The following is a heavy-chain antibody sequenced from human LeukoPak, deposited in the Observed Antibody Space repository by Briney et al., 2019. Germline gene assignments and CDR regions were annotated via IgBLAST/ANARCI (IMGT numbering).Heavy chain of an antibody. CDR2: ISGSGGST. Sequence: GRSLRLSCAASGFTFSSYAMSWVRQAPGKGLEWVSAISGSGGSTYYADSVKGRFTISRDNSKNTLYLQMNSLRAEDTAVYYCAAGLDYYDSSGYYWAQGTLVTVSS. J-gene: IGHJ4*02. V-gene: IGHV3-23*01. D-gene: IGHD3-22*01. CDR1: GFTFSSYA. CDR3: AAGLDYYDSSGYY.